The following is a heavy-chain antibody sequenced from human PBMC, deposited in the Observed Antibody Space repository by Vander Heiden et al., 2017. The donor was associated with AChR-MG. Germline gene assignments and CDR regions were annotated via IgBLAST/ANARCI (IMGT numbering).Heavy chain of an antibody. CDR3: AKQNSVSLMAPYFDY. V-gene: IGHV3-23*01. Sequence: EVQLLESGGGLVQPGGSLRPSCAASGFTFSGYAVSWVRQAPGKGLEWVSAISGSGGSTYYADSVKGRFTISRDNSKNTLYLQMNSLRAEDTAVYYCAKQNSVSLMAPYFDYWGQGTLVTVSS. D-gene: IGHD2-8*01. J-gene: IGHJ4*02. CDR2: ISGSGGST. CDR1: GFTFSGYA.